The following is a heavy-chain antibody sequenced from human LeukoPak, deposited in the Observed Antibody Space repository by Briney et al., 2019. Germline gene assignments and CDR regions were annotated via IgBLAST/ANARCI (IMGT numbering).Heavy chain of an antibody. J-gene: IGHJ4*02. V-gene: IGHV1-2*02. Sequence: GASVKVSCKASGYTFTGAYMHWVRQAPGQGRERMGWINPNSGGTNYAQKFQGRVTMPRDTSISTAYMELSRLRSDDTALYYCATLGPPISKLEPYYFDYWGQGTLVTVSS. D-gene: IGHD1-1*01. CDR2: INPNSGGT. CDR3: ATLGPPISKLEPYYFDY. CDR1: GYTFTGAY.